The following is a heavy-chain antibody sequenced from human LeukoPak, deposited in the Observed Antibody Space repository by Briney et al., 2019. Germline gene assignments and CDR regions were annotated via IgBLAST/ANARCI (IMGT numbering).Heavy chain of an antibody. V-gene: IGHV1-2*06. Sequence: EASVKVSCKASGYTFSDSYIHFVRQAPGQGLEWMGRINPNSGDPNYPQKFRGRVTMTRDTSISTAYMEMNSLTSDDTAVYYCARSARHCNNGVCFTDYYIDLWGKGTTVTVSS. CDR2: INPNSGDP. CDR1: GYTFSDSY. J-gene: IGHJ6*03. CDR3: ARSARHCNNGVCFTDYYIDL. D-gene: IGHD2-8*01.